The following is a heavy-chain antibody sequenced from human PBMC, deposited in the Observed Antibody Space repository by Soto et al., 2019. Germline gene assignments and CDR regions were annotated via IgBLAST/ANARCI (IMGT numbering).Heavy chain of an antibody. CDR2: IWYDGSNK. V-gene: IGHV3-33*01. CDR1: GFTFSSYG. D-gene: IGHD5-18*01. J-gene: IGHJ4*02. CDR3: ARDPYSYGFLDY. Sequence: QVQLVESGGGVVQPGRSLRLSCAASGFTFSSYGMHWVRKAPGKGLEWVAVIWYDGSNKYYADSVKGRFTISRDNSKNTLYLQMNSLRAEDTAVYYCARDPYSYGFLDYWGQGTLVTVSS.